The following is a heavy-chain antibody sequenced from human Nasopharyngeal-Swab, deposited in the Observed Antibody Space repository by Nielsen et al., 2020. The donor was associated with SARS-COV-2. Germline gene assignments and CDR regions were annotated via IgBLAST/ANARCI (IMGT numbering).Heavy chain of an antibody. Sequence: GESLKISCEVSGFTFTNYWMSWVRQAPGKGLEWVANIKQDGSEKYYVDSVKGRFTISRDNAKNSLYLQMNSLRAEDTAVYYCARDRASSGYYYNYYYYYMDVWGKGTTVTVSS. CDR2: IKQDGSEK. J-gene: IGHJ6*03. CDR3: ARDRASSGYYYNYYYYYMDV. D-gene: IGHD3-22*01. V-gene: IGHV3-7*03. CDR1: GFTFTNYW.